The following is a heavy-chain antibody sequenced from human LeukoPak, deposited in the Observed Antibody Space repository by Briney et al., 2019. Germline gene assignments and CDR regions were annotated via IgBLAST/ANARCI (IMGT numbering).Heavy chain of an antibody. CDR2: IYYSGST. D-gene: IGHD3-16*01. V-gene: IGHV4-39*07. J-gene: IGHJ4*02. CDR1: GGSISSSNYY. CDR3: ASTGLWVSYFDC. Sequence: KSSETLSLTCTVSGGSISSSNYYWGWIRQPPGKGLEWIGSIYYSGSTYYNPSLKSRVAISVDTSKNQFSLKLSSVTAADTAIYYCASTGLWVSYFDCWGQGTLVTVSS.